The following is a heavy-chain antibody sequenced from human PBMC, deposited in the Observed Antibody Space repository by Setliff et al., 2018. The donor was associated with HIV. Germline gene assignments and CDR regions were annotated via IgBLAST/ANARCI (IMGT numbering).Heavy chain of an antibody. V-gene: IGHV1-18*01. J-gene: IGHJ4*02. CDR3: AREHSTTWPYFNF. D-gene: IGHD6-13*01. CDR2: ISGYSGHT. Sequence: ASVKVSCKASGYTFSDYDVAWVRQAPGQGLEWMGWISGYSGHTSYAQKIQGRVTMTTDTSTSTAYMELRSLRSDDTAVYFCAREHSTTWPYFNFWGQGTLVTVSS. CDR1: GYTFSDYD.